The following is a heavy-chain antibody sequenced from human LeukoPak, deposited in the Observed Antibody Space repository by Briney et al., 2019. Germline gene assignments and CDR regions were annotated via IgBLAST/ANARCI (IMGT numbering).Heavy chain of an antibody. J-gene: IGHJ3*02. CDR1: GGSISSHY. CDR2: IYYSGST. Sequence: SETLSLTCTVSGGSISSHYWSWIRQPPGKGLEWIGYIYYSGSTNYNPSLKSRVTISVDTSKNQFSLKLSSVTAADTAVYYCGREGTYYYDSSGSANAFDIWGQGTMVTVSS. D-gene: IGHD3-22*01. CDR3: GREGTYYYDSSGSANAFDI. V-gene: IGHV4-59*11.